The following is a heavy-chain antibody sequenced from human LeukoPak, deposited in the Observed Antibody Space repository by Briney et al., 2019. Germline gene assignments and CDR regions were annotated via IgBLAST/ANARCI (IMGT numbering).Heavy chain of an antibody. V-gene: IGHV4-39*07. D-gene: IGHD3-10*01. J-gene: IGHJ5*02. CDR3: ARGGLIQRYYGSGSNWFDP. CDR1: GGSISSSSYY. Sequence: SETLSLTRTVSGGSISSSSYYWGWIRQPPGKGLEWIGSIYYSGSTYYNPSRKSRVTISVDTSKNQFSLKLSSVTAADTAVYYCARGGLIQRYYGSGSNWFDPWGQGTLVTVSS. CDR2: IYYSGST.